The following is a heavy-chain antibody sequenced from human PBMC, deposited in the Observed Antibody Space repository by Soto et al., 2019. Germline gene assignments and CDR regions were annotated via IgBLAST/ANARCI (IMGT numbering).Heavy chain of an antibody. CDR3: AYSSSWSNYFDY. Sequence: ASVKVSCKVSGYTLTELSMHWVRQAPGKGLEWMGGFDPEDGETIYAQKYQGRVTMTEDTSTDTAYMELSSLRSEDTAVYYCAYSSSWSNYFDYWGQGTLVTVSS. CDR2: FDPEDGET. CDR1: GYTLTELS. J-gene: IGHJ4*02. V-gene: IGHV1-24*01. D-gene: IGHD6-13*01.